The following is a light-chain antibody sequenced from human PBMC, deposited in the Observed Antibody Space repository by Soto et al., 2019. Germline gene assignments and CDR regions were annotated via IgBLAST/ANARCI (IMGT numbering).Light chain of an antibody. J-gene: IGKJ1*01. CDR1: QSISTN. Sequence: EIVVTQSPATLSVSPGERATLSCTASQSISTNLAWYQQKPGRAPRLLIYGAPTRATGIPARFSESGSGTEFTLTISRLQSEDFAVYHWQQSSNWPRTLGQGTKVEV. V-gene: IGKV3-15*01. CDR3: QQSSNWPRT. CDR2: GAP.